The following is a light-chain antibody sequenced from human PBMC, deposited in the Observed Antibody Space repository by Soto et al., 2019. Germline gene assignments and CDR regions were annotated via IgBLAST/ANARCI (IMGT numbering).Light chain of an antibody. V-gene: IGLV2-14*01. CDR1: SSDVGGYNY. J-gene: IGLJ1*01. Sequence: QPALTQPASVSGSPGQSITISCTGTSSDVGGYNYVSWYQQHPGKAPKLIIYDVSNRPSGVSDRFSGSKSGNTASLTISGLQAEDEADYYCHSYTSSSTRVFGTGTKLTVL. CDR3: HSYTSSSTRV. CDR2: DVS.